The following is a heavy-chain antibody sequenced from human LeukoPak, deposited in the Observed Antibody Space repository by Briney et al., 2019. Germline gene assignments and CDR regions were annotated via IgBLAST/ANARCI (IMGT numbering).Heavy chain of an antibody. D-gene: IGHD3-9*01. V-gene: IGHV3-74*01. CDR2: INNDGTAT. CDR1: GFTFSAYW. Sequence: PGGFLRLSCAASGFTFSAYWMHWVRQVPGKGLVSVSRINNDGTATFFADSVKGRFTISRDNAKNSLYLQMNSLRAEDTAVYYCARDRYYDILTGYYGEFDPWGQGTLVTVSS. CDR3: ARDRYYDILTGYYGEFDP. J-gene: IGHJ5*02.